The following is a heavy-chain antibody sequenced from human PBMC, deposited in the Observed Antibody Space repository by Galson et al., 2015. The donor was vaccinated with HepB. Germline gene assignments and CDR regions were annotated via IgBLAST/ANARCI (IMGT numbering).Heavy chain of an antibody. CDR1: GFTFTSSA. CDR3: AADEKYCTNGVCYPGYYYYYGMDV. Sequence: SVKVSCKASGFTFTSSAVQWVRQARGQRLEWIGWIVVGSGNTNYAQKFQERVTITRDMSTSTAYMELSSLRSEDAAVYYCAADEKYCTNGVCYPGYYYYYGMDVWGQGTTVTVSS. V-gene: IGHV1-58*01. D-gene: IGHD2-8*01. CDR2: IVVGSGNT. J-gene: IGHJ6*02.